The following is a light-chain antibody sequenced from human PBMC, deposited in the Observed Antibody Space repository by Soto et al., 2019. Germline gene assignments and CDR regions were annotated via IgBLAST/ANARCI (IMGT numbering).Light chain of an antibody. V-gene: IGLV1-44*01. CDR3: AAWDDSLKGVL. CDR2: SSD. J-gene: IGLJ2*01. CDR1: SSNIGSNT. Sequence: QSVLTQPPSASGTPGQRVTISCSGGSSNIGSNTVNWYQHLSGTAPKLLISSSDQRPSGVPDRFSGSKSGTSASLAISGLQSEDEADYYCAAWDDSLKGVLFGGGTKLTVL.